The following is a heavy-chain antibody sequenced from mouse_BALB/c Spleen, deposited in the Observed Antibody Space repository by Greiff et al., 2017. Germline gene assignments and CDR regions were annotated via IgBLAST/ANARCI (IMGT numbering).Heavy chain of an antibody. CDR2: ISSGGSYT. Sequence: DVHLVESGGGLVKPGGSLKLSCAASGFTFSSYAMSWVRQSPEKRLEWVAEISSGGSYTYYPDTVTGRFTISRDNAKNTLYLEMSSLRSEDTAMYYCARDYFDYWGQGTTLTVSS. CDR3: ARDYFDY. J-gene: IGHJ2*01. V-gene: IGHV5-9-4*01. CDR1: GFTFSSYA.